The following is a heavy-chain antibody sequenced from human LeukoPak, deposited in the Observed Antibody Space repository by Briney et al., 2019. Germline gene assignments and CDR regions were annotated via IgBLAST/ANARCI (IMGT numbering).Heavy chain of an antibody. Sequence: GGSLRLSCAASGFTFSSYVMCWVRQAPGKGLEYVSSISSNGGSTYYANSVKGRFTISRDNSKNTLYLQMGSLRAEDMAVYYCARGGQSKYDSSGYLNYFDYWGQGTLVTVSS. CDR3: ARGGQSKYDSSGYLNYFDY. D-gene: IGHD3-22*01. CDR2: ISSNGGST. J-gene: IGHJ4*02. CDR1: GFTFSSYV. V-gene: IGHV3-64*01.